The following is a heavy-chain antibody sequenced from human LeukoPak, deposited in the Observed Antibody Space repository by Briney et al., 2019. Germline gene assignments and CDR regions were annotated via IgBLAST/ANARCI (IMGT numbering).Heavy chain of an antibody. J-gene: IGHJ1*01. CDR2: IYSGGDT. Sequence: GGSLRLSCAVSGFTVRNNYMRWVRQAPGKGLECVSVIYSGGDTYYADSVKGRFTISRDNSKNTLYLQMNSLRAEDTAVFYCAVVNSGWRFQHWGQGTLVTVSS. CDR1: GFTVRNNY. CDR3: AVVNSGWRFQH. D-gene: IGHD6-19*01. V-gene: IGHV3-53*01.